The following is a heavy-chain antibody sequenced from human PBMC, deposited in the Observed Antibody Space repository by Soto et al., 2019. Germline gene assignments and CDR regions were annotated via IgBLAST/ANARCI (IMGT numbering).Heavy chain of an antibody. D-gene: IGHD6-6*01. V-gene: IGHV3-66*01. CDR1: GFTVSSNY. CDR3: AKYSSSSEDRLQYYYYYMDV. CDR2: IYSGGST. Sequence: EVQLVETGGGLVQPGGSLRLSCAASGFTVSSNYMSWVRQAPGKGLEWVSVIYSGGSTYYADSVKGRFTISRDNSKNTLYLQMNSLRAEDTAVYYCAKYSSSSEDRLQYYYYYMDVWGKGTTVTVSS. J-gene: IGHJ6*03.